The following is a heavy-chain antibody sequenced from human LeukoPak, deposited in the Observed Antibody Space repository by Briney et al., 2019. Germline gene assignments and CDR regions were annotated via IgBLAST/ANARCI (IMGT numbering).Heavy chain of an antibody. CDR1: GGSISSYY. D-gene: IGHD1-1*01. CDR2: IYISGST. V-gene: IGHV4-4*07. CDR3: ARDRGTWNDDGFDY. J-gene: IGHJ4*02. Sequence: SETLSLTCTVSGGSISSYYWSWIRQPAGKGLEWIGRIYISGSTNYNPSPKSRVTMSVDTSKNQFSLKLSSVTAADTAVYYCARDRGTWNDDGFDYWGQGTLVTVSS.